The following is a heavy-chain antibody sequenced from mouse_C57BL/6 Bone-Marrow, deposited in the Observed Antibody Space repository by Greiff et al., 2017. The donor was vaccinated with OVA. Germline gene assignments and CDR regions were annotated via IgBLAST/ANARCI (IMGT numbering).Heavy chain of an antibody. Sequence: DVMLVESGGGLVKPGGSLKLSCAASGFTFSSYAMSWVRQTPEKRLEWVATISDGGSYTYYPDNVKGRFTISRDNAKNNLYLQMSHLKSEDTAMYYCARASYYGSSPFAYWGQGTLVTVSA. J-gene: IGHJ3*01. D-gene: IGHD1-1*01. V-gene: IGHV5-4*03. CDR1: GFTFSSYA. CDR3: ARASYYGSSPFAY. CDR2: ISDGGSYT.